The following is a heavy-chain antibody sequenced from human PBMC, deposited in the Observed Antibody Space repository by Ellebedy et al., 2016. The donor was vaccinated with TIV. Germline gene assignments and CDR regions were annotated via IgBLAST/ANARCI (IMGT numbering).Heavy chain of an antibody. D-gene: IGHD5/OR15-5a*01. V-gene: IGHV4-39*01. CDR1: IGSITNGHNY. CDR2: FRYGCYT. CDR3: VKHTASTIFDY. J-gene: IGHJ4*02. Sequence: MPSETLSLTCTVSIGSITNGHNYWGWIGQAPGKGTEWIGGFRYGCYTQYNPSLESRVTISADTSNNQFSLILGPVTASDTAVYYCVKHTASTIFDYWGQGILVTVSS.